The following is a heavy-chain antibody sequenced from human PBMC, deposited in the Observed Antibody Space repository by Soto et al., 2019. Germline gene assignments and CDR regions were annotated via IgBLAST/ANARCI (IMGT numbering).Heavy chain of an antibody. CDR3: AHRGWSQGTYYYYGMDV. Sequence: QITLKESGPTLVKPTQTLTLTCTFSGFSLTTSGGGVGWMRQPPVKALECLALIHWDEDKRYSPSLKSRLTLTKDTTKNQVVLTMTNMDPVDTATYYCAHRGWSQGTYYYYGMDVWGQGTTVTVSS. CDR2: IHWDEDK. CDR1: GFSLTTSGGG. D-gene: IGHD3-3*01. V-gene: IGHV2-5*02. J-gene: IGHJ6*02.